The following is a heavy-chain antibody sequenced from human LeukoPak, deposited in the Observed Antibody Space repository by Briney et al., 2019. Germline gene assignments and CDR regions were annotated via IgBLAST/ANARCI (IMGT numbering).Heavy chain of an antibody. CDR3: ARYKDRYSSPSNFEY. J-gene: IGHJ4*02. Sequence: ASVKVSCKSSGYDFSNYGIMWVRQAAGQGLEWMGCISGFSGDTKHGPKFQGRVTLTADTSTGTAYMEVRSLRSDDTATYYCARYKDRYSSPSNFEYWGQGTQVIVSS. V-gene: IGHV1-18*01. D-gene: IGHD6-6*01. CDR1: GYDFSNYG. CDR2: ISGFSGDT.